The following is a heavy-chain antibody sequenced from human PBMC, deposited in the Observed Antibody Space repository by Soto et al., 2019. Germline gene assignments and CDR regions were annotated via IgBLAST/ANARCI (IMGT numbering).Heavy chain of an antibody. D-gene: IGHD6-19*01. V-gene: IGHV3-9*01. CDR1: GFTFDDYA. Sequence: EVQLVESGGGLVQPGRSLRLSCAASGFTFDDYAMHWVRQAPGKGLEWVSGISWNSGSIGYADSVKGRFTISRDNAKNSLYLQMNSLRAEDTALYYCAKGLQWLQFDYWGQGTLITVSS. CDR3: AKGLQWLQFDY. CDR2: ISWNSGSI. J-gene: IGHJ4*02.